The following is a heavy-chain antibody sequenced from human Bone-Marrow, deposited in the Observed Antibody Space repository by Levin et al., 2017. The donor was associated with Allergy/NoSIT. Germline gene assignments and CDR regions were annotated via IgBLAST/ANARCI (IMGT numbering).Heavy chain of an antibody. Sequence: PSETLSLTCNVSGGSISTYTYYWVWLRQSPGRGLEWIGSIFYSGSTDYNPSLKSRVSISEDTSKNRFSLNLRSVTAADTAIYYCARVSPIIGLKGGFFDYWGQGNLVTVSS. CDR3: ARVSPIIGLKGGFFDY. V-gene: IGHV4-39*07. CDR2: IFYSGST. D-gene: IGHD1-20*01. CDR1: GGSISTYTYY. J-gene: IGHJ4*02.